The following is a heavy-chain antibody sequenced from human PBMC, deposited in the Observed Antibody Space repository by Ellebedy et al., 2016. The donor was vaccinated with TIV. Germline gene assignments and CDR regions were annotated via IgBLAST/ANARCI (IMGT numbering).Heavy chain of an antibody. CDR3: ARGLRSGSYYTRFDY. J-gene: IGHJ4*02. Sequence: ASVKVSCKASGYTFTSYGISWVRQAPGQGLEWMGWISAYNGNTNYAQKLQGRVTMTTDTSTSTAYMELRSLRSDDTAVYYCARGLRSGSYYTRFDYWGQGTLVTVSS. CDR2: ISAYNGNT. D-gene: IGHD1-26*01. V-gene: IGHV1-18*04. CDR1: GYTFTSYG.